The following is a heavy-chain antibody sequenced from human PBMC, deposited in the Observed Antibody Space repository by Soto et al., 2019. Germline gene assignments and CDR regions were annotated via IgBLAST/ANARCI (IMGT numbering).Heavy chain of an antibody. Sequence: EVQLLESGGGLVQPGGSLRLSCAASGFTFSSYAMSWVRQAPGKGLEWVSAISGSGGSTYYADSVKGRFTISRDNYKNTLYLQMISLRAEDTPVYYCANTAYGSGREHGACVGIYLGQGAVVTVSS. D-gene: IGHD3-10*01. CDR1: GFTFSSYA. CDR3: ANTAYGSGREHGACVGIY. CDR2: ISGSGGST. J-gene: IGHJ4*02. V-gene: IGHV3-23*01.